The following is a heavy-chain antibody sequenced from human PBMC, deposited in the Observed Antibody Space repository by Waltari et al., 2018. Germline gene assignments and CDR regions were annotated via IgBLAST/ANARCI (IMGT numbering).Heavy chain of an antibody. J-gene: IGHJ4*02. CDR3: AKSRGFEY. Sequence: EVQRVESGGGLVQTGGSLRPYCGASGFTFSRYRMSWVRQTPGKGLQWVANINYDGSQKYYVDSVKGRFTISRDNAKNSVFLQMNSLRVEDTAVYYCAKSRGFEYWGQGALITVSS. D-gene: IGHD2-2*01. CDR1: GFTFSRYR. CDR2: INYDGSQK. V-gene: IGHV3-7*01.